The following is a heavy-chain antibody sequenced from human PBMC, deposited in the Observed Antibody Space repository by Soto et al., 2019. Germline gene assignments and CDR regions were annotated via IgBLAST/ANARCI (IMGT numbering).Heavy chain of an antibody. V-gene: IGHV3-74*01. D-gene: IGHD1-1*01. Sequence: GGALRLSCSVSGFTFSAYWMHWVRQAPGKGLTWVSRISDDGSTATYADSVKGRFVIPRDNAKNSPYLEMNTLRADDSGLYYCARGPRVSSTGTGAHWGRGTLVTVSS. CDR1: GFTFSAYW. J-gene: IGHJ4*02. CDR2: ISDDGSTA. CDR3: ARGPRVSSTGTGAH.